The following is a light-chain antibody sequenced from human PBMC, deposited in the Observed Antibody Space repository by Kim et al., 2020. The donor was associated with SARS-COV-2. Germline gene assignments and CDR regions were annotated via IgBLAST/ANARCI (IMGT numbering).Light chain of an antibody. CDR1: KLGDKY. CDR3: QAWDSSTYV. Sequence: SYELTQPPSVSVFPGQTASITCSGDKLGDKYASWYQQKSGQSPVLVISQDNKRPSGIPERFSGSNSGNTATLTISGTQAMDEADYYCQAWDSSTYVFGPGTKVTVL. V-gene: IGLV3-1*01. CDR2: QDN. J-gene: IGLJ1*01.